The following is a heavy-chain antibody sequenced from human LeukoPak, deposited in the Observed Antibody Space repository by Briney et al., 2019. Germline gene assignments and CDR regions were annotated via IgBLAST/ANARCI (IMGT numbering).Heavy chain of an antibody. CDR2: TYYRSKWYN. V-gene: IGHV6-1*01. CDR1: GDSVSSNSAA. Sequence: SQTLSLTCAISGDSVSSNSAAWNWIRQSPSRGLEWLGRTYYRSKWYNDYAVSVKSRITTNPDTSKNQFSLQLNSVPPEDTAVYYCARDLGSGSYYTSAFDYWGQGTLVTVSS. J-gene: IGHJ4*02. D-gene: IGHD3-10*01. CDR3: ARDLGSGSYYTSAFDY.